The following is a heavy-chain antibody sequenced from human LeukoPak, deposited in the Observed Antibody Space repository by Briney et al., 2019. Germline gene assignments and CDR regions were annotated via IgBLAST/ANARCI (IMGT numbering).Heavy chain of an antibody. CDR1: GGSVSSGSYY. D-gene: IGHD3-3*01. CDR2: IYYTGST. V-gene: IGHV4-61*01. J-gene: IGHJ3*02. CDR3: ATTITIFGGFDI. Sequence: SETLSLTCTVSGGSVSSGSYYWSWIRQPPGKGLEWIGYIYYTGSTNYNPSLKSRVTISLDTSKNQFSLKLSSVTAADTAMYYCATTITIFGGFDIWGQGTMVTVSS.